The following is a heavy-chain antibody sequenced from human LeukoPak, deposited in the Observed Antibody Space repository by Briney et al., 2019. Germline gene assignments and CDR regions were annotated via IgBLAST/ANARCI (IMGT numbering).Heavy chain of an antibody. Sequence: SQTLSLTCTVSGGSFSSGGYYWSWIRQHPGKGLEWIGYIYYSGRTYYNPSLKSRVTISVDTSKNQFSLKLSSVTAADTAVYHCARVRDGDYGYIGFDPWGQGTLVTVSS. J-gene: IGHJ5*02. CDR3: ARVRDGDYGYIGFDP. D-gene: IGHD4-17*01. CDR1: GGSFSSGGYY. V-gene: IGHV4-31*03. CDR2: IYYSGRT.